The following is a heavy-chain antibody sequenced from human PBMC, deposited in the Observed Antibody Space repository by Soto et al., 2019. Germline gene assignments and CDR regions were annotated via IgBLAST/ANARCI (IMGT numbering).Heavy chain of an antibody. Sequence: SETLSLTCTVSGGSISSSSYYWGWIRQPPGKGLEWIGSIYYSGSTYYNPSLKSRVTISVDTSKNQFSLKLSSVTAADTAVYYCARGYCSGGSCYPHNFDYWGQGTLVTVSS. CDR3: ARGYCSGGSCYPHNFDY. CDR2: IYYSGST. J-gene: IGHJ4*02. D-gene: IGHD2-15*01. V-gene: IGHV4-39*01. CDR1: GGSISSSSYY.